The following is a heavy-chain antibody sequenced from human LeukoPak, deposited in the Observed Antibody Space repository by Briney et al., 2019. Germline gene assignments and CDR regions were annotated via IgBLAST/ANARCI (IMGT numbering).Heavy chain of an antibody. V-gene: IGHV3-7*01. CDR3: ARNWAHLDY. J-gene: IGHJ4*02. CDR2: MKQDGSEK. Sequence: AGGSLRLSCAASGFTFSTYWMSWVRQAPGKGLEWVANMKQDGSEKYYLDSVKGRFTISRDNAKNSLYLQMNSLRAEDTAVYYCARNWAHLDYWGQGALVTVSS. CDR1: GFTFSTYW. D-gene: IGHD1-1*01.